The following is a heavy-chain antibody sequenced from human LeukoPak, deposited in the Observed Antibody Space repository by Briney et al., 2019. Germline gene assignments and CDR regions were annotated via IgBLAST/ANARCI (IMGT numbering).Heavy chain of an antibody. CDR1: GGSITTGTYY. CDR2: FSYSGST. CDR3: ATSRMLGDYYYYGMDV. D-gene: IGHD2-8*01. Sequence: SETLSLTCTVSGGSITTGTYYWGWIRQPPGKGLEWIVSFSYSGSTHYNPSLKSRVTISVDTSKNQFSLKLSSVTAADTAVYYCATSRMLGDYYYYGMDVWGQGTTVTVSS. J-gene: IGHJ6*02. V-gene: IGHV4-39*07.